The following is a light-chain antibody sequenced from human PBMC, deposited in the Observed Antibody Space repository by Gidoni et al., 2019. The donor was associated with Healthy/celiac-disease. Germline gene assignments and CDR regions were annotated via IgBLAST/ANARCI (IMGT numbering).Light chain of an antibody. CDR3: PQSYSTPT. J-gene: IGKJ2*01. V-gene: IGKV1-39*01. Sequence: DIQMTQSPSSLSASVGDRVTITCRASQSSSSYLNWYQQKPGKAPKLLIYAASSLQSGVPSRFSGSGSVTDFTLTISSLQPEDFATYYCPQSYSTPTFGQGTKLEIK. CDR1: QSSSSY. CDR2: AAS.